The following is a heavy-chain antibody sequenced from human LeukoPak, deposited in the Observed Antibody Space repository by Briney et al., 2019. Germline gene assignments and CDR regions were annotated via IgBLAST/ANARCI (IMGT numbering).Heavy chain of an antibody. CDR3: AREDTMVRGVFDY. D-gene: IGHD3-10*01. CDR1: GFTFSSYS. J-gene: IGHJ4*02. Sequence: GGSLRLSCAASGFTFSSYSMNWVRQAPGKGLEWVSSISSSSSYIYYADSVKGRFTISRDNAKNSLYLQMNSLRAEDTAVYYCAREDTMVRGVFDYWGQGTLATVSS. V-gene: IGHV3-21*01. CDR2: ISSSSSYI.